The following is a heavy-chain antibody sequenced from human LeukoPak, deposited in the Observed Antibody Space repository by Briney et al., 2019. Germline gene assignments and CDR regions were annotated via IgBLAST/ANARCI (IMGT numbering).Heavy chain of an antibody. Sequence: GGSLRLSCAASGFTFSDFYMNWIRQAPGKGLEWVANIKQDGSEKYYVDSVKGRFTISRDNAKNSLYLQMNSLRAEDTAVYYCAREDLLYCSSTSCYEVDYYYYGMDVWGQGTTVTVSS. CDR2: IKQDGSEK. CDR3: AREDLLYCSSTSCYEVDYYYYGMDV. J-gene: IGHJ6*02. D-gene: IGHD2-2*01. V-gene: IGHV3-7*01. CDR1: GFTFSDFY.